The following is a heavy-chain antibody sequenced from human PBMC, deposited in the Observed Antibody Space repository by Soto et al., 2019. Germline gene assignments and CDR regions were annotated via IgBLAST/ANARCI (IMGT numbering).Heavy chain of an antibody. J-gene: IGHJ4*02. CDR2: INHSGST. CDR1: GGSFSGYY. Sequence: QVQLQQWGAGLLKPSETLSLTCAVYGGSFSGYYWSWIRQPPGKGLEWIGEINHSGSTNYNPSLKSRVTISVDTSKHQFSLKLSSVTAADTAVYYCARGTGAADGEYIDYWGQGTLVTVSS. CDR3: ARGTGAADGEYIDY. V-gene: IGHV4-34*01. D-gene: IGHD6-13*01.